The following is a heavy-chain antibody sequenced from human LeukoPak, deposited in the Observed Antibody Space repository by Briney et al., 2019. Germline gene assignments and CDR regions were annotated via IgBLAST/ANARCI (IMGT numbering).Heavy chain of an antibody. J-gene: IGHJ4*02. V-gene: IGHV3-11*01. CDR2: ISSSGSTI. CDR1: GFTFSDYY. Sequence: GGSLRLSCAASGFTFSDYYMSWIRQAPGKGLEWVSYISSSGSTIYYADSVKGRFTISRDNAKNSLYLQMNSLRAEDTAVYYCARVYRSGSRGWYFDYWGQGTLVTVSS. D-gene: IGHD3-3*01. CDR3: ARVYRSGSRGWYFDY.